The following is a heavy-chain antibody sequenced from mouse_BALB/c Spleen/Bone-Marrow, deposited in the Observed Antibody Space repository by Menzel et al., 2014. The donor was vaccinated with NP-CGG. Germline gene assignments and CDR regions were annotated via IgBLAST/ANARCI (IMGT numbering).Heavy chain of an antibody. Sequence: VQLQQSGPELEKPGASVKISCKASGYSFTGYNMNWVKRSNGKSLEWIGNIDPHYGGTSYNQKFKDKATLTVDKSPHTAYMQLKSLTSEDSAVYYCASYGNSFGYWGQGTLVTVSA. J-gene: IGHJ3*01. D-gene: IGHD2-1*01. V-gene: IGHV1-39*01. CDR1: GYSFTGYN. CDR2: IDPHYGGT. CDR3: ASYGNSFGY.